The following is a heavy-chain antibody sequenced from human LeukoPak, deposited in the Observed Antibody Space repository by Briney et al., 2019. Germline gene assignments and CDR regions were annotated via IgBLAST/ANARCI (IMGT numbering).Heavy chain of an antibody. CDR3: GTLSIAAHRGHY. D-gene: IGHD6-6*01. CDR1: GFTFSSYA. Sequence: GGTLRLSCAASGFTFSSYAMSWVRQAPGKGLEWVSAISGSGGSTYYADSVKGRFTISRDNSKNTLYLQMHSLRAEDTAVYYCGTLSIAAHRGHYWVQGTLVTVSS. J-gene: IGHJ4*02. V-gene: IGHV3-23*01. CDR2: ISGSGGST.